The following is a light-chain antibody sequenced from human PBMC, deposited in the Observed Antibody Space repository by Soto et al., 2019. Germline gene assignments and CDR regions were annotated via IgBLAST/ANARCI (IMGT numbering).Light chain of an antibody. J-gene: IGLJ1*01. V-gene: IGLV2-23*01. CDR3: CAYAGGSTYV. Sequence: QAALTQPASVCGSPGQSIAISCTGTSSDVGSYNLVSWYQQYPGKAPKLMIYEDSKRPSGVSNRFSGSKSGNTASLTISGLQTEEAADYYCCAYAGGSTYVFGTGTKSPS. CDR2: EDS. CDR1: SSDVGSYNL.